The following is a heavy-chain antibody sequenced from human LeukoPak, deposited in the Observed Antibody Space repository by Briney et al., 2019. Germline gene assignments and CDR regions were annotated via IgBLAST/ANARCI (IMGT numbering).Heavy chain of an antibody. V-gene: IGHV1-18*01. Sequence: ASVKVSCKASGYPFTSYGISWVRQAPGQGLEWMGWISAYNGNTNYAQKLQGRVTMTTDTSTSTAYMELRSLRSDDTAVYYCARGPGLTDYVWGSYRWGDYWGQGTLVTVSS. CDR1: GYPFTSYG. CDR3: ARGPGLTDYVWGSYRWGDY. CDR2: ISAYNGNT. J-gene: IGHJ4*02. D-gene: IGHD3-16*02.